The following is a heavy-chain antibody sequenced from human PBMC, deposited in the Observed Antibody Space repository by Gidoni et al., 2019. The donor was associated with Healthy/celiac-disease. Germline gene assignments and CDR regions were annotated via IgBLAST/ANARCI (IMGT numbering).Heavy chain of an antibody. CDR3: AHSAIRDFDWLSTYYYGMDV. J-gene: IGHJ6*02. V-gene: IGHV2-5*02. D-gene: IGHD3-9*01. Sequence: QITLKQSGPTLVQPTQTLTLTCTFSGFSLSTSGVGVGWIRQPPEKALEWLALIYWDDDKRYIPSLKSRLTITKDTSKNQVVLTMTNMDPVDTASYFRAHSAIRDFDWLSTYYYGMDVWGQGTTVTVSS. CDR2: IYWDDDK. CDR1: GFSLSTSGVG.